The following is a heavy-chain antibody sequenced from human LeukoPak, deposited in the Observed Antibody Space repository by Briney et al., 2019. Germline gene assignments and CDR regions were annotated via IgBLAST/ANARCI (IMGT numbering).Heavy chain of an antibody. J-gene: IGHJ4*02. V-gene: IGHV3-53*01. CDR3: ARLRWYLFDY. D-gene: IGHD4-23*01. Sequence: GGSLRLFCAASGFTVSSNYMSWVRQAPGKGLEWVSVIYSGGSTYYADSVKGRFTISRDNSKNTLYLQMNSLRAEGTAVYYCARLRWYLFDYWGQGTLVTVSS. CDR2: IYSGGST. CDR1: GFTVSSNY.